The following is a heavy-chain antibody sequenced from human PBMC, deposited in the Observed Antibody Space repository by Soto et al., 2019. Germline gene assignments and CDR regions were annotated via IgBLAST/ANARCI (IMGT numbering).Heavy chain of an antibody. CDR3: AKVATDYYYGMDV. Sequence: PGGSLRLSCAASGFTFSSYGMHWVRQAPGKGLEWVAVISYDGSNKYYADSVKGRFTISRDNSKNTLYLQMNSLRAEDTAVYYCAKVATDYYYGMDVWGQGTTVTVSS. D-gene: IGHD5-12*01. J-gene: IGHJ6*02. CDR2: ISYDGSNK. V-gene: IGHV3-30*18. CDR1: GFTFSSYG.